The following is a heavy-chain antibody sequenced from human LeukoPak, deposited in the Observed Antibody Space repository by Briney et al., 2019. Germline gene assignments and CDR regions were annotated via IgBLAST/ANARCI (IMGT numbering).Heavy chain of an antibody. CDR1: RFTFPSYS. D-gene: IGHD2/OR15-2a*01. CDR2: ITSSSSYI. J-gene: IGHJ3*02. V-gene: IGHV3-21*01. CDR3: ASSTLSGIGVFDI. Sequence: GGSLRLSCAASRFTFPSYSMSWVRQAPGKGLEWVSSITSSSSYISYADSVKGRFTISRDNAKKSLHLQMNSLRAEDTAVYYCASSTLSGIGVFDIWGQGTMVTVSS.